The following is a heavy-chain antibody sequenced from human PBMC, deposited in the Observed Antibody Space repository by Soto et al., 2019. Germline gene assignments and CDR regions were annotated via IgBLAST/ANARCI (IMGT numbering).Heavy chain of an antibody. Sequence: GGSLRLSCAASGFTFSSYAMSWVRQAPGKGLEWVSGISGSGGRTYYADSVKGRFTISRDNSKSTLFLQMSSLRAEDTAVYHCAKDRGVTPHYFDYWGQGTLVTVSS. J-gene: IGHJ4*02. D-gene: IGHD3-3*01. CDR3: AKDRGVTPHYFDY. CDR1: GFTFSSYA. CDR2: ISGSGGRT. V-gene: IGHV3-23*01.